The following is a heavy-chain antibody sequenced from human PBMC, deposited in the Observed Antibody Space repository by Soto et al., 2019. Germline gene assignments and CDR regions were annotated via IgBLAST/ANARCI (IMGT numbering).Heavy chain of an antibody. Sequence: PGWCLGLSCSASGFPFNNYEMNWVRQAPGKGLEWVSYISSSGSTISYADSVKGRFTISRDNAKNSLSLQMNSLSAEDTAVYYCASQEGYYYGMDVWGQGTTVTVSS. CDR3: ASQEGYYYGMDV. V-gene: IGHV3-48*03. CDR1: GFPFNNYE. J-gene: IGHJ6*02. CDR2: ISSSGSTI.